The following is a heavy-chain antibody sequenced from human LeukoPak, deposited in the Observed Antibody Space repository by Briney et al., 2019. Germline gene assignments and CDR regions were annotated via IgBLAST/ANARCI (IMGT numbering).Heavy chain of an antibody. CDR3: ARGRRSGYYYYYGMDV. Sequence: PSETLSLTCAVYGGSFSGYNWSWIRQPPGKGLEWIGEINHSGSTNYNPSLKSRVTISVDTSKNRFSLKLSSVTAADTAVYYCARGRRSGYYYYYGMDVWGQGTTVTVSS. CDR2: INHSGST. CDR1: GGSFSGYN. D-gene: IGHD2-15*01. V-gene: IGHV4-34*01. J-gene: IGHJ6*02.